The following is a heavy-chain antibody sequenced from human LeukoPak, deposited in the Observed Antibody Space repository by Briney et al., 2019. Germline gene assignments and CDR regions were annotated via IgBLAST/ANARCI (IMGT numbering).Heavy chain of an antibody. Sequence: GASVKVSCKASGFTFTSSAMQWVRQARGQRLEWIGWIVVGSGNTNYAQKFQERVTITRDMSTSTAYMELSSLRSEDTAVYYCATAGYYYDSSGYYNFDYWGQGTLVTVSS. CDR3: ATAGYYYDSSGYYNFDY. CDR1: GFTFTSSA. V-gene: IGHV1-58*02. J-gene: IGHJ4*02. CDR2: IVVGSGNT. D-gene: IGHD3-22*01.